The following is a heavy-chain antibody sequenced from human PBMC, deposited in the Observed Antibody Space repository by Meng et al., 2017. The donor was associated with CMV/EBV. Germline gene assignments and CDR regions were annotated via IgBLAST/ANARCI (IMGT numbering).Heavy chain of an antibody. CDR2: INHSGGT. CDR1: GGSFSDYY. D-gene: IGHD2-2*01. Sequence: YGGSFSDYYWSRIRQPPGKELEWLGEINHSGGTNYNPSLKSRVTISVDTSKNQFSLKLSSVTAADTAVYYCARRVGRVVPAAIHWFDPWGQGTLVTVSS. V-gene: IGHV4-34*01. CDR3: ARRVGRVVPAAIHWFDP. J-gene: IGHJ5*02.